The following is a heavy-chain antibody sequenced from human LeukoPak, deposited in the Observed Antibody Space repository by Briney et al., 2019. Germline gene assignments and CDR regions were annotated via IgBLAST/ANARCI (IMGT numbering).Heavy chain of an antibody. V-gene: IGHV3-66*01. J-gene: IGHJ6*02. D-gene: IGHD6-19*01. CDR3: ARAKQWPVQLYYNGMDV. Sequence: GGSLRLSCAASGFTVSNYYMNWVRQAPGKGLEWVSVIYTGGSTYYADSVKGRFTISRDNSKNTLFLQMNSLRAEDTAVYYCARAKQWPVQLYYNGMDVWGQGTTVTVTS. CDR1: GFTVSNYY. CDR2: IYTGGST.